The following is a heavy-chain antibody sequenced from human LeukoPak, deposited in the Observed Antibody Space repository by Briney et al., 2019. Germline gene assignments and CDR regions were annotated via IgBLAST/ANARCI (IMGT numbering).Heavy chain of an antibody. J-gene: IGHJ6*03. Sequence: GASVKVSCKASGYTFTRYYMHWVRQAPGQGLEWMGWINPNNGGTNYAQKFQGRVTMTRDTSISTAYMELSRLRSDDTAVYYCARDLVNCSSTSCYYYYYYYMDVWGKGTTVTVSS. CDR3: ARDLVNCSSTSCYYYYYYYMDV. CDR1: GYTFTRYY. CDR2: INPNNGGT. D-gene: IGHD2-2*01. V-gene: IGHV1-2*02.